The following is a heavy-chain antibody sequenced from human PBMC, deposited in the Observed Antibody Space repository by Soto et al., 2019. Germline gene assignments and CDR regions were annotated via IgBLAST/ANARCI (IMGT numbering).Heavy chain of an antibody. CDR1: GFPFTTYG. CDR3: VGGQYYFDY. Sequence: QVHLVESGGGVVQPGTSLRLSCAASGFPFTTYGMHWVREAPTKGLDWVAVISYDGSNKYYADSVRGRFTISRDNSKNTLYLQMNSLRPEDTALYYCVGGQYYFDYRGQGTLVTVSS. CDR2: ISYDGSNK. D-gene: IGHD3-10*01. V-gene: IGHV3-30*03. J-gene: IGHJ4*02.